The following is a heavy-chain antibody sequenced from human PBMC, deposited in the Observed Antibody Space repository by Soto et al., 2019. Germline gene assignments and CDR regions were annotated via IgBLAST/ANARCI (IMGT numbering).Heavy chain of an antibody. CDR1: GGSFSGYY. J-gene: IGHJ5*02. CDR2: INHSGST. D-gene: IGHD6-13*01. V-gene: IGHV4-34*01. CDR3: AREPRRLAAAGTRWFDP. Sequence: QVQLQQWGAGLLKPSETLSLTCAVYGGSFSGYYWSWIRQPPGKGLEWIGEINHSGSTNYNPSLKSRVTISVDTSKNQFSLKLSSVTAADTAVYYCAREPRRLAAAGTRWFDPWGQGTLVTVSS.